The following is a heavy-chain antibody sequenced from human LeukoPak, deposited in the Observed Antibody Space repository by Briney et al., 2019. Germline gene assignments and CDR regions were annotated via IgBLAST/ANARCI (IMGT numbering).Heavy chain of an antibody. V-gene: IGHV4-4*07. CDR2: LYTSGST. D-gene: IGHD3-22*01. CDR1: GGSISSYY. J-gene: IGHJ4*02. CDR3: ARGGSSGYYYG. Sequence: SETLSLTCTVSGGSISSYYWSWIRQPAGKGLEWIGRLYTSGSTNYNPSLKSRVTMSVDTAKNQFSLKLTSMTAADTAVYYCARGGSSGYYYGWGQGTLVTVSS.